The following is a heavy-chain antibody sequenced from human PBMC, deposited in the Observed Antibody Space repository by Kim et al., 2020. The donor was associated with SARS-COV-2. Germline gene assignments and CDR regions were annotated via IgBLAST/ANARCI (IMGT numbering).Heavy chain of an antibody. J-gene: IGHJ4*02. D-gene: IGHD3-16*01. Sequence: SSNTVTESDSLKGRFTITRDNAKNSLCLQMNSLRAEDTAVYYCAVGGGDYWGQGTLVTVSS. CDR2: SSNTV. CDR3: AVGGGDY. V-gene: IGHV3-48*01.